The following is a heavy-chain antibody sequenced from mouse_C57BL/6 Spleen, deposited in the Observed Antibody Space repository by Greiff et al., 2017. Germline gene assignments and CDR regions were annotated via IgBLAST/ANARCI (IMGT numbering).Heavy chain of an antibody. CDR2: IDPEDGET. D-gene: IGHD1-1*01. J-gene: IGHJ1*03. CDR3: ARHYYGSSYWYFDV. CDR1: GFNIKDYY. V-gene: IGHV14-2*01. Sequence: EVQLQQSGAELVKPGASVKLSCTASGFNIKDYYMHWVKRRTEQGLEWIGRIDPEDGETKYAPKFQGKATITADTSSNTAYLQLSSLTSEDTAVYYCARHYYGSSYWYFDVWGTGTTVTVSS.